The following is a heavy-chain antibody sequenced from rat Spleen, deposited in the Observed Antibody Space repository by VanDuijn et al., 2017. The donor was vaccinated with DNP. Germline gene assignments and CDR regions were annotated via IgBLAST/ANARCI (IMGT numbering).Heavy chain of an antibody. CDR1: GFTFSNYY. CDR2: ISYDGGNT. V-gene: IGHV5-25*01. CDR3: ARGGGSYFDY. J-gene: IGHJ2*01. Sequence: EVQLVESGGGLVQPGRSLKLACAASGFTFSNYYMAWVRQAPTKGLEWVASISYDGGNTYYRESVKGRFTISRDNTKNTLCLKMNSLRSEDTATYYCARGGGSYFDYWGQGVMVTVSS. D-gene: IGHD1-11*01.